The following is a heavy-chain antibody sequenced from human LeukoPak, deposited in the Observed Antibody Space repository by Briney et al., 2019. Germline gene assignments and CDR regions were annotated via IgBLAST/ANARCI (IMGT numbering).Heavy chain of an antibody. V-gene: IGHV3-30*02. CDR2: TRYDGSNK. J-gene: IGHJ4*02. CDR1: GFRFSRYD. CDR3: ARDHAKSSSFPYY. D-gene: IGHD6-13*01. Sequence: TGGSLRLSCVASGFRFSRYDMHWVRQAPGKGLEWVAFTRYDGSNKYYADSVKGRFTISRDNSKNTLYLQMNSLRAEDTAVYYCARDHAKSSSFPYYWGQGTLVTVSS.